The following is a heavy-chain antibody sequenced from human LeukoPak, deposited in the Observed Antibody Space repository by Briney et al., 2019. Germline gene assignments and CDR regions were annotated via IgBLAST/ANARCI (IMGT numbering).Heavy chain of an antibody. CDR3: GKTTTGYSSGRYPGWPVDY. D-gene: IGHD6-19*01. CDR2: IFGSGGSA. V-gene: IGHV3-23*01. Sequence: GGSLRLSCAASGFTFNNYAMYWVRQAPGKGLEWVSGIFGSGGSAHYADSVKGRFTISRDNSKNTVYLQMDSLRVEDTAVYCCGKTTTGYSSGRYPGWPVDYWGQGTLVTVSS. CDR1: GFTFNNYA. J-gene: IGHJ4*02.